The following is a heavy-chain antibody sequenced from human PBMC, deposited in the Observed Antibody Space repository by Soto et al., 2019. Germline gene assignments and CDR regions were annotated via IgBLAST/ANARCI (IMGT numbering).Heavy chain of an antibody. J-gene: IGHJ6*02. Sequence: ASGPTLVNPTQTLTLTCTFSGFSLSTSGMCVSWIRQPPGKALEWLALIDWDDDKYYSTSLKTRLTISKDTSKNQVVLTMTNMDPVDTATYYCARIRRVYYGDYEYYYYGMDVWGQGTTVTVSS. CDR1: GFSLSTSGMC. CDR2: IDWDDDK. D-gene: IGHD4-17*01. CDR3: ARIRRVYYGDYEYYYYGMDV. V-gene: IGHV2-70*01.